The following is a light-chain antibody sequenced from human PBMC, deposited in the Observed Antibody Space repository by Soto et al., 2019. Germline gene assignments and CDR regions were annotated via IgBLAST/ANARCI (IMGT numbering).Light chain of an antibody. V-gene: IGLV2-14*01. J-gene: IGLJ3*02. Sequence: QSVLTQPASVSGSPGQSITISCTGTSSDVGGYNYVSWYQQHPGKAPKLMIYDVSNRPSGVSNRFSGPKSGITASLTISGLQAEDEDDYYCSSYTSSSPWVFGGGTKVTVL. CDR3: SSYTSSSPWV. CDR1: SSDVGGYNY. CDR2: DVS.